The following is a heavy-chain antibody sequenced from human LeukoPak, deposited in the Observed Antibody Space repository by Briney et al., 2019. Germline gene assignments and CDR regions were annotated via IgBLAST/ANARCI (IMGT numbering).Heavy chain of an antibody. Sequence: ASVKVSCKASGYTFTRYEINGVRQATGQGLEWMGWMNPNSGNTGYAQKFQGRVTMTRNSSITTAYMELSSLRSEDTAVYYCARRHGRCSDGSCYYPDYWGQGTLVTVSS. CDR2: MNPNSGNT. D-gene: IGHD2-15*01. J-gene: IGHJ4*02. CDR3: ARRHGRCSDGSCYYPDY. V-gene: IGHV1-8*01. CDR1: GYTFTRYE.